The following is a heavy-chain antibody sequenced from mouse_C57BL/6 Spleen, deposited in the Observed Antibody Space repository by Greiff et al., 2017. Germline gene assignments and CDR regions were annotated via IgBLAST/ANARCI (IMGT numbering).Heavy chain of an antibody. V-gene: IGHV1-19*01. CDR2: INPYNGGT. Sequence: VQLQQSGPVLVKPGASVKMSCKASGYTFTDYYMNWVKQSHGKSLEWIGVINPYNGGTSYNQKFKGKATLTVDKSSSTAYMELNSLTSEDSAVYYCARKLGDFDYWGQGTTLTVSS. J-gene: IGHJ2*01. D-gene: IGHD4-1*01. CDR1: GYTFTDYY. CDR3: ARKLGDFDY.